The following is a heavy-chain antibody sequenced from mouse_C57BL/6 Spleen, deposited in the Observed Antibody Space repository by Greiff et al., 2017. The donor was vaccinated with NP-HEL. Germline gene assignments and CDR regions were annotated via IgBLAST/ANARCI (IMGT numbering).Heavy chain of an antibody. CDR1: GFTFSSYG. CDR2: ISSGGSYT. CDR3: ARHYYGSSYVLFYYFDY. D-gene: IGHD1-1*01. V-gene: IGHV5-6*02. Sequence: DVMLVESGGDLVKPGGSLKLSCAASGFTFSSYGMSWVRQTPDKRLEWVATISSGGSYTYYPDSVKGRFTISRDNAKNTLYLQMSSLKSEDTAMYYCARHYYGSSYVLFYYFDYWGQGTTLTVSS. J-gene: IGHJ2*01.